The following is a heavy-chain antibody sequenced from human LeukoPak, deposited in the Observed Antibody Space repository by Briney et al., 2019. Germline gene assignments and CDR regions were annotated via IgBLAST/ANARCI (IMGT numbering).Heavy chain of an antibody. Sequence: PSETLSLTCAVYGGSFSGYYWSWIRQPPGKGLEWIGEINHSGSTNYNPSLKSRVTISVDTSKNQFSLKLSSVTAADTAVYYCARAYYYGSGGYYNPLHYFDYWGQGTLVTVSS. D-gene: IGHD3-10*01. CDR2: INHSGST. CDR3: ARAYYYGSGGYYNPLHYFDY. CDR1: GGSFSGYY. V-gene: IGHV4-34*01. J-gene: IGHJ4*02.